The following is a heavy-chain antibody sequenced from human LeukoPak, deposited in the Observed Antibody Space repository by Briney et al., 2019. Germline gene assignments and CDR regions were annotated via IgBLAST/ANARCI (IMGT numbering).Heavy chain of an antibody. D-gene: IGHD6-19*01. CDR3: ARGSSGREYYYYYYMDV. CDR2: IYTSGST. CDR1: GGSISSGSYY. J-gene: IGHJ6*03. V-gene: IGHV4-61*02. Sequence: SETLSLTCTVSGGSISSGSYYWSWIRQPAGMGLEWIGRIYTSGSTNYNPSLKSRVTISVDTSKNQFSLKLSSVTAADTAVYYCARGSSGREYYYYYYMDVWGKGTTVTVSS.